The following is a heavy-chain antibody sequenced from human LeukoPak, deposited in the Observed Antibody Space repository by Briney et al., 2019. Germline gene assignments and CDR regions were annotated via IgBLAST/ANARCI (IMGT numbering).Heavy chain of an antibody. Sequence: ASVKVSCKASGYTFTSYDINWVRQATGQGLEWMGWMNPNSGNTGYGQKFQGRVTMTSSISTAYMELSSLRSEDTVVYYCARAPMVWGVQHTNWFDPWGQGTLVTVSS. J-gene: IGHJ5*02. CDR2: MNPNSGNT. CDR3: ARAPMVWGVQHTNWFDP. V-gene: IGHV1-8*01. D-gene: IGHD3-10*01. CDR1: GYTFTSYD.